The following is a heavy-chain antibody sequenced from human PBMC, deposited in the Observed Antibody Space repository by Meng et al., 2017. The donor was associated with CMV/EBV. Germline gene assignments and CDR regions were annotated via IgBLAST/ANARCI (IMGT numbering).Heavy chain of an antibody. Sequence: EVQLVESGXXXXXPXXAXXLACAASGFTFSSYSMNWVRQAPGKGLEWVSSISSSSSYIYYADSVKGRFTISRDNAKNSLYLQMNSLRAEDTAVYYCARDGGSRGYYFDYWGQGTLVTVSS. D-gene: IGHD1-26*01. V-gene: IGHV3-21*01. CDR3: ARDGGSRGYYFDY. CDR1: GFTFSSYS. CDR2: ISSSSSYI. J-gene: IGHJ4*02.